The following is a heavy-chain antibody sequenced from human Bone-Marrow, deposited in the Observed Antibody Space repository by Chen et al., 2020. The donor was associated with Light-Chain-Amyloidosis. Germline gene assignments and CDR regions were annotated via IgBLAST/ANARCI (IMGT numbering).Heavy chain of an antibody. J-gene: IGHJ4*02. CDR3: ARGAVGGTTGV. CDR2: FYHGGNP. D-gene: IGHD1-26*01. V-gene: IGHV4-34*01. CDR1: GGSLSGYF. Sequence: QVQLQQWGAGLLKPSETLSLTCGVYGGSLSGYFWRWIRQSPGKGLEWIGVLDFYHGGNPYNNPALKSRITITADTAKNQFSLNLATVTAAETATFYCARGAVGGTTGVWGQGTLVTVSS.